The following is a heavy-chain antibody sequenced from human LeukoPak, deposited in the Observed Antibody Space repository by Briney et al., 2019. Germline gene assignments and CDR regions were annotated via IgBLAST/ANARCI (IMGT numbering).Heavy chain of an antibody. CDR1: RDTFTGYY. CDR3: AGGPGYYFFDY. CDR2: INPDSGGT. Sequence: ASVKVSCKATRDTFTGYYMHWVRQAPGQGLEWMGWINPDSGGTNYAQKFQGRVTMTRDRSISTAYLNLRRLTSDDTAFYFCAGGPGYYFFDYWGQGTLVTVSS. D-gene: IGHD1-26*01. J-gene: IGHJ4*02. V-gene: IGHV1-2*02.